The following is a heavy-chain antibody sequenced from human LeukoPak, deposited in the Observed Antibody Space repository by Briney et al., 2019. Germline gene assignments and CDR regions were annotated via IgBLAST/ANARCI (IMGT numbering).Heavy chain of an antibody. J-gene: IGHJ4*02. CDR1: GFTFRGYG. Sequence: GGSLRLSCAASGFTFRGYGMHWVRQAPGKGLEWVAVISYDGSNKYYADSMKGRFTISRDNSKNTLYLQMNSLRAEDTAVYYCSKSGSYGVPLDYWGQGTLVTVSS. CDR3: SKSGSYGVPLDY. CDR2: ISYDGSNK. V-gene: IGHV3-30*18. D-gene: IGHD1-26*01.